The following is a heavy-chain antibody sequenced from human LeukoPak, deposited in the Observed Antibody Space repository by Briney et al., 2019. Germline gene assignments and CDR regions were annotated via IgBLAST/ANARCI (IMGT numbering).Heavy chain of an antibody. CDR3: ARLVGEVTIWDC. CDR2: ISGSGGST. Sequence: GGSLRLSCAASGFTFSSYAMSWVRQAPGKGLEWVSGISGSGGSTYYADSVKGRLTISRDNSKNTLYLQMNSLRAEDTAVYYCARLVGEVTIWDCWGKGPLVTSPQ. CDR1: GFTFSSYA. D-gene: IGHD3-16*01. J-gene: IGHJ4*02. V-gene: IGHV3-23*01.